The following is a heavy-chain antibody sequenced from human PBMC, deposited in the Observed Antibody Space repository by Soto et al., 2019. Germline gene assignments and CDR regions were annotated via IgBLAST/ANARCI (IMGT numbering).Heavy chain of an antibody. CDR2: IIPIFGTA. CDR3: AREGVVRRYYGMDV. CDR1: GGTFSSYA. V-gene: IGHV1-69*12. Sequence: QVQLVQSGAEVKKPGSSVKVSCKASGGTFSSYAISWVRQAPGQGLEWMGGIIPIFGTANYAQKFQGRVTITADESTSTAYMGLSSLRSEDTAVYYCAREGVVRRYYGMDVWGQGTTVTVSS. J-gene: IGHJ6*02. D-gene: IGHD6-6*01.